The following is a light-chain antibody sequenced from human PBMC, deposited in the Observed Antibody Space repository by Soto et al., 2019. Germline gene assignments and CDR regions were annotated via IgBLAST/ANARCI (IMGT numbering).Light chain of an antibody. CDR1: QSINSW. CDR3: QQYNSRSPT. V-gene: IGKV1-5*03. Sequence: DIQMTQSPSTLSASVGDRVTITCRASQSINSWLAWYQQKPGKAPNLLIYKASLLQSGVPSRFSGSGSGTEFTLTISSLQPDDFATYSCQQYNSRSPTFGQGTKVEI. J-gene: IGKJ1*01. CDR2: KAS.